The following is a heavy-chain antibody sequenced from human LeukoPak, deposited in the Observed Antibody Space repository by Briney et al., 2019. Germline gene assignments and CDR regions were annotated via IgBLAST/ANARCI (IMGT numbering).Heavy chain of an antibody. Sequence: PSETLSLTCAVYGGSFSGYYWSWIRQPPGKGLEWIGEINHSGSTNYNPSLKSRVTISVDTSKNQFSLKLSSVTAADTAVYYCAGGYYFPFDYWGQGNLVTVSS. CDR2: INHSGST. V-gene: IGHV4-34*01. J-gene: IGHJ4*02. D-gene: IGHD3-10*01. CDR1: GGSFSGYY. CDR3: AGGYYFPFDY.